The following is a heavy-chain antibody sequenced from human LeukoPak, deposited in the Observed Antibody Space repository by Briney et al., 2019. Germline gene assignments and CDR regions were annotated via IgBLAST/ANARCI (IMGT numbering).Heavy chain of an antibody. CDR3: ARARRYCSGGSCNGGNYFDY. J-gene: IGHJ4*02. Sequence: GGSLRLSRAASGFTFSTYWMSWVRPAPGKGLEWVASIKQDGSEKYYVDSVKGRFTISKDDAKNSLYLQMNSLRAEDTAVYYCARARRYCSGGSCNGGNYFDYWGQGTLVTVSS. CDR2: IKQDGSEK. V-gene: IGHV3-7*01. D-gene: IGHD2-15*01. CDR1: GFTFSTYW.